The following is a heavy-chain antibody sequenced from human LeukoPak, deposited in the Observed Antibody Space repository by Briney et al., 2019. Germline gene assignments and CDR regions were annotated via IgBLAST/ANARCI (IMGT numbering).Heavy chain of an antibody. CDR2: IYYSGST. D-gene: IGHD6-6*01. CDR1: GFTFNNYA. J-gene: IGHJ4*02. CDR3: ATQGYSSSSGFDY. V-gene: IGHV4-59*12. Sequence: GSLRLSCAASGFTFNNYAMSWVRQAPGKGLEWIGYIYYSGSTNYNPSLKSRVTISVDTSKNQFSLKLSSVTAADTAVYYCATQGYSSSSGFDYWGQGTLVTVSS.